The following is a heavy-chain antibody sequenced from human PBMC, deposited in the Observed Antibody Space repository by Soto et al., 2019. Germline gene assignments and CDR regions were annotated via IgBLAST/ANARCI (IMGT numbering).Heavy chain of an antibody. CDR1: GGSISSGGYY. J-gene: IGHJ4*02. CDR3: ASLYYYDSSGYLSFDY. D-gene: IGHD3-22*01. V-gene: IGHV4-31*03. CDR2: IYYSGST. Sequence: SETLSLTCTVSGGSISSGGYYWSWIRQHPGKGLEWIGYIYYSGSTYYNPSLKSRVTISVDTSKNQFSLKLSSVTAADTAVYYCASLYYYDSSGYLSFDYWGQGTLVTVSS.